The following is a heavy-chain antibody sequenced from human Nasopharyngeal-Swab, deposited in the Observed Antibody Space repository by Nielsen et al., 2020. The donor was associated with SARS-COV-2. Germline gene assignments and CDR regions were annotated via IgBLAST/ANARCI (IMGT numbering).Heavy chain of an antibody. V-gene: IGHV1-3*01. CDR3: ARGFIVATIFHYYYYMDV. CDR1: GYTFTSYA. Sequence: ASVTVSCQASGYTFTSYAMHWLRQAPGQRLEWMGWINAGNGNTKYSQKFQGRVTITRDTYASTAYMELSSLRSEDTAVYYSARGFIVATIFHYYYYMDVWGKGTTVTVSS. CDR2: INAGNGNT. D-gene: IGHD5-12*01. J-gene: IGHJ6*03.